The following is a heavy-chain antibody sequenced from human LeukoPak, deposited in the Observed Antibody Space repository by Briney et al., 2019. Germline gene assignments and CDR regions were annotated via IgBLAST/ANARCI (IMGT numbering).Heavy chain of an antibody. J-gene: IGHJ4*02. D-gene: IGHD5-24*01. V-gene: IGHV3-30*01. CDR1: EFTFSHFG. CDR2: VSSHGNDG. CDR3: TRDAYNFDDFDY. Sequence: GGSLRLSCAVSEFTFSHFGMGWVRQAPGKGLEWVAVVSSHGNDGYYADSVKGRFTISRDNYKNTLYLQIDSLRAEDTAIYYCTRDAYNFDDFDYWGQGTLVTVSS.